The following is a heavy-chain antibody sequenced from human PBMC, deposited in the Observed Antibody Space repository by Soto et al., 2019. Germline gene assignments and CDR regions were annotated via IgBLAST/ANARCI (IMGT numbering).Heavy chain of an antibody. D-gene: IGHD5-12*01. CDR2: ISFDASEK. CDR1: GFRFSGFG. CDR3: ARDLGGYVHLWDKSNY. Sequence: QVQLVESGGGVVQPGASLTLSCAASGFRFSGFGMHWVRQAPGKGLEWVAVISFDASEKFYVDSVKGRFSISRDDSHSKVFLQMNSMSRKETGVYYCARDLGGYVHLWDKSNYWGQGTLVNVS. J-gene: IGHJ1*01. V-gene: IGHV3-30*04.